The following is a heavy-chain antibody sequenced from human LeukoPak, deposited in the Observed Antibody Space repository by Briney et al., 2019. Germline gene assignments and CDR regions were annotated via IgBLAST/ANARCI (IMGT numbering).Heavy chain of an antibody. V-gene: IGHV3-23*01. D-gene: IGHD6-13*01. Sequence: PGGSLRLSCAASGFTFSSYAMNWVRQAPGKGLEWVSGISGSGGSTYYADSVKGRFTISRDNSKNTLYMQMNSLRVEDTAVYYCAKAIAAAAPGGYCDYWGQGTLVTVSS. CDR1: GFTFSSYA. CDR2: ISGSGGST. J-gene: IGHJ4*02. CDR3: AKAIAAAAPGGYCDY.